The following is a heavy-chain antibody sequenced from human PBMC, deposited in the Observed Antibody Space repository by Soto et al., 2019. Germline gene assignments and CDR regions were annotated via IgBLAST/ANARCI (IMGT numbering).Heavy chain of an antibody. CDR3: AKGPDGSGYYPNWFDS. V-gene: IGHV3-23*01. J-gene: IGHJ5*01. CDR1: GFSFSDYA. D-gene: IGHD3-22*01. Sequence: EVHLLESGGALVQPGGSLTLSCAASGFSFSDYAMSWVRQAPGKGLEWGSSISRTGDSAYYADSVKGRFAISRDRSKNRLSLQMNRLRVEDTAVYYCAKGPDGSGYYPNWFDSWGQGTLITVSS. CDR2: ISRTGDSA.